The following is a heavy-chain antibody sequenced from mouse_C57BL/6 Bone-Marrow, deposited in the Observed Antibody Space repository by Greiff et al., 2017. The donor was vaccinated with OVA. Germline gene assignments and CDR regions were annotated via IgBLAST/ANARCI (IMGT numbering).Heavy chain of an antibody. Sequence: EVQGVESGGGLVQPKGSLKLSCAASGFSFNTYAMNWVRQAPGKGLEWVARIRSKSNNYATYYADSVKDRFTISRDDSESMLYLQMNNLKTEDTAMYYCVRSINYYGSSSFAYWGQGTLVTVSA. D-gene: IGHD1-1*01. CDR3: VRSINYYGSSSFAY. CDR2: IRSKSNNYAT. V-gene: IGHV10-1*01. J-gene: IGHJ3*01. CDR1: GFSFNTYA.